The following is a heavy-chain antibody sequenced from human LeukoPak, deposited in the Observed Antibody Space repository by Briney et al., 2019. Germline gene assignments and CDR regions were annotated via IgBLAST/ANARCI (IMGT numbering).Heavy chain of an antibody. D-gene: IGHD6-13*01. V-gene: IGHV3-23*01. CDR1: GFTFSNYA. CDR3: VRERSWRAFDI. CDR2: ISGSTGST. Sequence: QPGGSLRLSCAASGFTFSNYAMNWVRQAPGKGLEWVSLISGSTGSTYYADSVKGRFSISRDNSKNTLYLQMNSLRAEDTAVYYCVRERSWRAFDIWGQGTMVTVSS. J-gene: IGHJ3*02.